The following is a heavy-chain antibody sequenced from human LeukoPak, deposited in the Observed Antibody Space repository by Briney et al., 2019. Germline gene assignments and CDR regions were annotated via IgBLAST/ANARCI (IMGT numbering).Heavy chain of an antibody. CDR3: ARVSGWYEAWDYFDY. D-gene: IGHD6-19*01. V-gene: IGHV1-2*04. Sequence: ASVKVSCKASGYTFTGYHMHWVRQAPGQGLEWMGWINPNSGGTNYAQKFQGWVTMTRDTSISTAYMELSRLRSDDTAVYYCARVSGWYEAWDYFDYWGQGTLVTVSS. CDR1: GYTFTGYH. J-gene: IGHJ4*02. CDR2: INPNSGGT.